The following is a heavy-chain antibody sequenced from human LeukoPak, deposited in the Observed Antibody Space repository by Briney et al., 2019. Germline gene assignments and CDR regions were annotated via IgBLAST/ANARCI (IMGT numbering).Heavy chain of an antibody. J-gene: IGHJ4*02. V-gene: IGHV3-30*02. D-gene: IGHD5-12*01. CDR1: GFSLSDYY. CDR3: AKDKAPLYSGYDWDLDF. Sequence: PGGSLRLSCAASGFSLSDYYMHWVRQAPGKGLEWVTFTSSDGSNQNYADSVKGRFTVSRDNAKNSVYLQMNSLRAEDTALYYCAKDKAPLYSGYDWDLDFWGQGTMVTVSS. CDR2: TSSDGSNQ.